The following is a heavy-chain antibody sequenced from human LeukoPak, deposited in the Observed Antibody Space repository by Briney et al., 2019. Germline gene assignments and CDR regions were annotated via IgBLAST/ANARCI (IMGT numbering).Heavy chain of an antibody. CDR1: GFTFDDYA. CDR2: ISWNSGSI. D-gene: IGHD3-10*01. J-gene: IGHJ4*02. CDR3: AKALGGGGGSGPCDY. Sequence: GRSLGLSCAASGFTFDDYAMHWVRYAPGKGLEWVAGISWNSGSIDYADSVKGRFTISRDNAKNSLYLQMNSLRAEDTALYYCAKALGGGGGSGPCDYWGQGTLVTVSS. V-gene: IGHV3-9*01.